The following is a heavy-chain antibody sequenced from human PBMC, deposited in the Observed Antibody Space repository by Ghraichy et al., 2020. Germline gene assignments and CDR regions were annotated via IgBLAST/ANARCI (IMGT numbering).Heavy chain of an antibody. J-gene: IGHJ6*02. CDR1: DDSISSYY. CDR3: ARETYYYGMDV. Sequence: SETLSLTCNVSDDSISSYYWSWIRQPPGKGLEWIGYIYYSGSTNYNPSLKSRVTISVDTSKNQFTLDLTSVTGADTAVYYCARETYYYGMDVWGQGTTVTVSS. V-gene: IGHV4-59*12. CDR2: IYYSGST.